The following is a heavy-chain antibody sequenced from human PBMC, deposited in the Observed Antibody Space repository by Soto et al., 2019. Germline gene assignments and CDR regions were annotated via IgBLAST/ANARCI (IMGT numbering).Heavy chain of an antibody. J-gene: IGHJ6*02. CDR1: GFTFSSYG. V-gene: IGHV3-30*18. Sequence: GGSLRLSCAASGFTFSSYGMHWVRQAPGKGLEWVAVISYDGSNKYYADSVKGRFTISRDNSKNTLYLQMNSLRAEDTAVYYCAKGLATYYYYCMDVWGQGTTVTVSS. CDR3: AKGLATYYYYCMDV. CDR2: ISYDGSNK.